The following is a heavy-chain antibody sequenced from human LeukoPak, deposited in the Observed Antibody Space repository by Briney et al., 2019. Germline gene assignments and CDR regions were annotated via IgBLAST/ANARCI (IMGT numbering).Heavy chain of an antibody. J-gene: IGHJ4*02. V-gene: IGHV3-20*04. CDR3: ARGDTVVVVAAYVY. CDR1: GFTFDDYG. CDR2: INWNGGST. D-gene: IGHD2-15*01. Sequence: GGSLRLSCAASGFTFDDYGMSWVRQAPGKRLEWVSGINWNGGSTGYADSVKGRFTISRDNAKNSLYLQMNSLRAEDTALYYCARGDTVVVVAAYVYWGQGTLVTVSS.